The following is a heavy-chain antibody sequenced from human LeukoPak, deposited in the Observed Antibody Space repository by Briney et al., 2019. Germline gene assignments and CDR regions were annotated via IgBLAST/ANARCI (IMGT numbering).Heavy chain of an antibody. CDR3: RRPNSVFWIGNLNSVSGLTP. Sequence: NASETLSLTCTVSGGSISSYYWSWIRQPPGKGLEWIGYIYYSGSTNYNPSLKSRVTISVDTSKNQFSLKLSSVTAADTAVYYFRRPNSVFWIGNLNSVSGLTPWGQGTLVPV. CDR1: GGSISSYY. J-gene: IGHJ5*02. D-gene: IGHD3-3*01. CDR2: IYYSGST. V-gene: IGHV4-59*01.